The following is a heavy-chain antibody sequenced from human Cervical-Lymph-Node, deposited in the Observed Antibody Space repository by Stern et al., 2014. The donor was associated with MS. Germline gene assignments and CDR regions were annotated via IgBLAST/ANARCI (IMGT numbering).Heavy chain of an antibody. D-gene: IGHD1-1*01. CDR1: EDTLSRFA. J-gene: IGHJ6*02. CDR3: ARDNDDNGMDV. CDR2: IIPIFGTT. V-gene: IGHV1-69*01. Sequence: QVQLVQSGAEMKKPGSSVTVSCKASEDTLSRFAISWVRQAPGQGLEWMGGIIPIFGTTHYAQKFQGRVPFTADQSTGRVYRDLGSVKSEDTAVYYCARDNDDNGMDVWGQGTTITVSS.